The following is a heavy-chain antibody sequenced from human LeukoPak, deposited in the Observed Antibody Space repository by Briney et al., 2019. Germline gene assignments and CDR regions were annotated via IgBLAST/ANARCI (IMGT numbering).Heavy chain of an antibody. J-gene: IGHJ4*02. CDR1: GGTFSSYA. D-gene: IGHD6-19*01. CDR2: IIPIFGTA. Sequence: SVKVSCKASGGTFSSYAISWVRQAPGQGLEWMGGIIPIFGTANYAQKFQGRVTITADESTSTAYMELSSLRSEDTAVYYCARDGWTKACGWSHWGQGTLVTVSS. V-gene: IGHV1-69*13. CDR3: ARDGWTKACGWSH.